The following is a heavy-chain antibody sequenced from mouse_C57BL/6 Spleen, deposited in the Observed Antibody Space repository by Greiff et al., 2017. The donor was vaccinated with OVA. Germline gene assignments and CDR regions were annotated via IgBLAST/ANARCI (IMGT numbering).Heavy chain of an antibody. J-gene: IGHJ4*01. V-gene: IGHV5-17*01. CDR1: GFTFSDYG. D-gene: IGHD2-12*01. CDR2: ISSGSSTI. CDR3: AKGDSPYAMDY. Sequence: EVQRVESGGGLVKPGGSLKLSCAASGFTFSDYGMHWVRQAPEKGLEWVAYISSGSSTIYYADTVKGRFTISRDNAKNTLFLQMTSLRSEDTAMYYCAKGDSPYAMDYWGQGTSVTVSS.